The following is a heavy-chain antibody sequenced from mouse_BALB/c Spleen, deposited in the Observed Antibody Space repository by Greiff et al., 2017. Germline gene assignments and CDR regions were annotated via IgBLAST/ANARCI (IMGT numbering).Heavy chain of an antibody. Sequence: EVQGVESGGGLVQPGGSRKLSCAASGFTFSDYGMAWVRQAPGKGPEWVAFISNLAYSIYYADTVTGRFTISRENAKNTLYLEMSSLRSEDTAMYYCAREGRYGYEESYFDYWGQGTTLTVSS. CDR2: ISNLAYSI. D-gene: IGHD2-2*01. J-gene: IGHJ2*01. CDR3: AREGRYGYEESYFDY. V-gene: IGHV5-15*02. CDR1: GFTFSDYG.